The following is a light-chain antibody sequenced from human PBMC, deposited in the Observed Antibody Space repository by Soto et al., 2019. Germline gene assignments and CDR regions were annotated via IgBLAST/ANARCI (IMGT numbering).Light chain of an antibody. CDR1: QGISNY. Sequence: DIQMTQSPSSLSASVGDRVTITCRASQGISNYLAWYQQKPGKVPKLLISAASTLPSGVPSRFSGSGSGTDFTLTISSLEAEDVAAYYCQKDNRAPWTFGQGTKVEI. V-gene: IGKV1-27*01. CDR2: AAS. J-gene: IGKJ1*01. CDR3: QKDNRAPWT.